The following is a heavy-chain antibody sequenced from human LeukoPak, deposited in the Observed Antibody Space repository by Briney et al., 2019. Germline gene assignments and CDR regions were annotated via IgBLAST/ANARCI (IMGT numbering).Heavy chain of an antibody. CDR2: IKQDGSEK. V-gene: IGHV3-7*01. CDR3: ARLFNSDWFDP. D-gene: IGHD4-23*01. CDR1: GFTFSSYW. Sequence: GGSLRLSCAASGFTFSSYWMSWVRQAPGKGLEWVANIKQDGSEKYYVDSVKGRFTISRNNAKNSLYLQMNSLRAEDTAVYYCARLFNSDWFDPWGQGTLVTVSS. J-gene: IGHJ5*02.